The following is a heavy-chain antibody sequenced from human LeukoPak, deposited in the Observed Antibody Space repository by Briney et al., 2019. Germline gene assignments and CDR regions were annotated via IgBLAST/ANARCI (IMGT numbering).Heavy chain of an antibody. Sequence: SETLSLTCAVSGGSFSAFFWRWLRQPPGKGLEGSGDVGHSGSADYNPSLKSRVTVSADPSKTQFSLKLTSVTAADTAVYYCATRGDYSDTSGNSYDALDIWGQGTMVTVSS. CDR3: ATRGDYSDTSGNSYDALDI. J-gene: IGHJ3*02. CDR2: VGHSGSA. CDR1: GGSFSAFF. V-gene: IGHV4-34*01. D-gene: IGHD3-22*01.